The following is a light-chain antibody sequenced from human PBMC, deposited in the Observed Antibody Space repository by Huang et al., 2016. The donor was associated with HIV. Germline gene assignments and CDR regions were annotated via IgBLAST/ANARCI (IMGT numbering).Light chain of an antibody. CDR3: QQYHSYLSWT. Sequence: DIVLTQSPATLSGSPGERVTLSCRASQTLDNKLAWYQYHPGQAPRLLLSAASTRVTSIPARFRASGSGTDFTRIINSLQSEDCAVYYCQQYHSYLSWTFGQGTKVEIK. J-gene: IGKJ1*01. CDR1: QTLDNK. V-gene: IGKV3-15*01. CDR2: AAS.